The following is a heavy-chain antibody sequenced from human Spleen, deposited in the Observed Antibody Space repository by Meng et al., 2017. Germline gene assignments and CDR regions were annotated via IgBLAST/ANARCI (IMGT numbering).Heavy chain of an antibody. CDR1: GFTFSSYE. V-gene: IGHV3-23*01. J-gene: IGHJ6*02. Sequence: GESLKISCAASGFTFSSYEMNWVRQAPGKGLEWVSAISGSGGSTYYADSVKGRFTISRDNSKNTLYLQMNSLRAEDTAVYYCSTMVTIYYYGMDVWGQGTTVTVSS. CDR2: ISGSGGST. D-gene: IGHD5-18*01. CDR3: STMVTIYYYGMDV.